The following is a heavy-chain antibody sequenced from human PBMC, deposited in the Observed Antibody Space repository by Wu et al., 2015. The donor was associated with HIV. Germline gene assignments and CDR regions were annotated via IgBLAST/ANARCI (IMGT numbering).Heavy chain of an antibody. CDR2: IIPIFGTA. CDR1: GGTFSSYA. Sequence: QVQLVQSGAEVKKPGSSVKVSCKASGGTFSSYAISWVRQAPGQGLEWMGGIIPIFGTANYAQKFQGRVTITTDESTSTAYMELSSLRSEDTAVYYCARIKASPGGFSYRKRPGDDDAFDIWGQGTMVTVSS. D-gene: IGHD1-14*01. J-gene: IGHJ3*02. V-gene: IGHV1-69*05. CDR3: ARIKASPGGFSYRKRPGDDDAFDI.